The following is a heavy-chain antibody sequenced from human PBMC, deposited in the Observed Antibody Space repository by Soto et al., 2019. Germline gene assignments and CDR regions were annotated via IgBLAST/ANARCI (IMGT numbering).Heavy chain of an antibody. V-gene: IGHV1-18*01. CDR1: GYTCTIYG. Sequence: SVKVSCQASGYTCTIYGISCVGQSGLRGREGMGWISAYNGNTNYAQKLQGRVTMTTDTSTSTAYMELRSLRSDDTAVYYCARVTMVRGAEDYNWFDPWGQGTLVTVSS. CDR3: ARVTMVRGAEDYNWFDP. J-gene: IGHJ5*02. D-gene: IGHD3-10*01. CDR2: ISAYNGNT.